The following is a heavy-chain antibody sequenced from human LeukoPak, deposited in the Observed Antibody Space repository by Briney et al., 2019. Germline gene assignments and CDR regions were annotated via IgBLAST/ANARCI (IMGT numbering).Heavy chain of an antibody. CDR1: GLTFSNAY. CDR2: IKSNVDGGTT. V-gene: IGHV3-15*01. CDR3: TTGGPHYDGYPLDF. D-gene: IGHD3-16*01. J-gene: IGHJ4*02. Sequence: GGSLRLSCAACGLTFSNAYMSWVRQAPGKGLEWVGRIKSNVDGGTTDYAEPVKGRFTISRDDSKNTLYLQMNSLKSEDTAVYYCTTGGPHYDGYPLDFWGLGTLVTVSS.